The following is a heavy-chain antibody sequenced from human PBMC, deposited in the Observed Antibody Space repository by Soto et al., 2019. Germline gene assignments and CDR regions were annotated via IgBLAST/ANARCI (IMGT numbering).Heavy chain of an antibody. CDR1: GFSFSDYC. D-gene: IGHD2-15*01. Sequence: GGSLRLSCTPSGFSFSDYCMNWVRQAPGKGLEWISYITTTSSTMYYADPVKVRFTISRDNAKNSLYLQMNSLRDEHTAVYYGARDSSGSQYSGMDVWGQGHTVTSP. CDR3: ARDSSGSQYSGMDV. CDR2: ITTTSSTM. V-gene: IGHV3-48*02. J-gene: IGHJ6*02.